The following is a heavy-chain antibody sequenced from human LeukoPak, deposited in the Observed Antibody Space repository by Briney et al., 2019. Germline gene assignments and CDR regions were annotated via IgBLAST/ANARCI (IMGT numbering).Heavy chain of an antibody. J-gene: IGHJ5*02. Sequence: ASLKVSCKASGGTSSSYAISWVRQAPGQGVEWMGGIIPIFGTANYAQKFQGRVTITADESTSTAHMELSSLRSEDTAVYYCSRSLFVVVPAAIPWFDLWGQETLDSVSS. D-gene: IGHD2-2*02. CDR2: IIPIFGTA. CDR3: SRSLFVVVPAAIPWFDL. CDR1: GGTSSSYA. V-gene: IGHV1-69*13.